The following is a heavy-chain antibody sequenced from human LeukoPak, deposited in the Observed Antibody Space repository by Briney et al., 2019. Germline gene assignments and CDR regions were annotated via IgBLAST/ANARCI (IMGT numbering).Heavy chain of an antibody. V-gene: IGHV4-34*01. D-gene: IGHD6-19*01. CDR3: AREVSGSFDY. J-gene: IGHJ4*02. CDR1: GGSFSGYY. CDR2: INHSGST. Sequence: SETLSLTCAVYGGSFSGYYWSWIRQPPGKGLEWIGEINHSGSTNYNPSLKSRVTISVDTSKNQFSLKLSSVTAADTAVYYCAREVSGSFDYWGQGTLVTVSS.